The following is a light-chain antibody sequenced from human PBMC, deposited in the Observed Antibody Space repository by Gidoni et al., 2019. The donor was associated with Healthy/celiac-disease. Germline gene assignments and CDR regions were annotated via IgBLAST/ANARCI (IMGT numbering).Light chain of an antibody. J-gene: IGKJ1*01. V-gene: IGKV3-15*01. Sequence: SQSVSSNLAWYQQKPGQAPRLLIYGASTRATGIPARFSGSGSGTEFTLTSSSLQSEDFAVSYCQQYTNWPRTFGQGTKVEIK. CDR2: GAS. CDR1: QSVSSN. CDR3: QQYTNWPRT.